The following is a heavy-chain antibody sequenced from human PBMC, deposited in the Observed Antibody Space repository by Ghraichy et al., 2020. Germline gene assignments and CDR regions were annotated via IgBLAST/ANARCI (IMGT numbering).Heavy chain of an antibody. Sequence: SCTVSGASINNYYWTWIRQPPGKGLEYIGYIYHSGSTNYNPSLKSRVAISIDTSKKEFSLDLRSVTAADTAVYYCARYDFEDNWFDPWGQGALVTVSS. V-gene: IGHV4-59*01. J-gene: IGHJ5*02. CDR2: IYHSGST. D-gene: IGHD3-3*01. CDR3: ARYDFEDNWFDP. CDR1: GASINNYY.